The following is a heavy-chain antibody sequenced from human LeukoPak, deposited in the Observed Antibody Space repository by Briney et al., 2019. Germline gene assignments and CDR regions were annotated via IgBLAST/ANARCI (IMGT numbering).Heavy chain of an antibody. CDR3: ARDALHTAHFDY. Sequence: GGSLRLSCAASGFTFSDYYMNWIRQAPGKGLEWVSYISGSSSYTNYADSVKGRFTISRDNAKNSLYLQMNSLRAEDTAVYYCARDALHTAHFDYWGQGTLVTVSS. J-gene: IGHJ4*02. V-gene: IGHV3-11*05. CDR1: GFTFSDYY. D-gene: IGHD5-18*01. CDR2: ISGSSSYT.